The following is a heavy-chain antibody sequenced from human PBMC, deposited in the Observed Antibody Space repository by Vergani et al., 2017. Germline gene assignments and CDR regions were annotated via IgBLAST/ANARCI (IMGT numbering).Heavy chain of an antibody. CDR3: ARDGRIDAEGTELDY. CDR1: GFTVSSNE. V-gene: IGHV3-38-3*01. J-gene: IGHJ4*02. D-gene: IGHD5-24*01. Sequence: EVQLVESRGVLVQPGGSLRLSCAASGFTVSSNEMSWVRQAPGKGLEWVSSISGGSTYYADSRKGRFTISRDNAKNMMYLQLNSLRDEDTAVYYCARDGRIDAEGTELDYWGQGTLVTV. CDR2: ISGGST.